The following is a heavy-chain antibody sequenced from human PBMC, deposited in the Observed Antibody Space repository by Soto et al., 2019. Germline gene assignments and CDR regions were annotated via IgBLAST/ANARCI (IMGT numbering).Heavy chain of an antibody. Sequence: LRLSCAASGFTFDNYAMKWVRQSPGKGLEWVSGITGSGENTYYADSVKGRFTISRDNSKNTLYVQLNSLRVEDTAIYYCAKVSLGATTITDFYYYGMDVWGQGTMVTVSS. D-gene: IGHD1-26*01. V-gene: IGHV3-23*01. J-gene: IGHJ6*02. CDR3: AKVSLGATTITDFYYYGMDV. CDR1: GFTFDNYA. CDR2: ITGSGENT.